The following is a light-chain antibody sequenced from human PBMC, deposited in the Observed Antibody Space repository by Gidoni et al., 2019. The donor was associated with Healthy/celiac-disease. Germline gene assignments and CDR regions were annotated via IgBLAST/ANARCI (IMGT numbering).Light chain of an antibody. CDR3: QQRSNWPHIT. CDR2: DAS. V-gene: IGKV3-11*01. J-gene: IGKJ5*01. CDR1: QSVSSY. Sequence: EIVLTQSPATLSLSPGERATLSCRASQSVSSYLAWYQQKPGQAPRLLIYDASNRATGIPARFSGSGSGTDFTLTISSLEPEDFAVYYCQQRSNWPHITFXQXTRLXIK.